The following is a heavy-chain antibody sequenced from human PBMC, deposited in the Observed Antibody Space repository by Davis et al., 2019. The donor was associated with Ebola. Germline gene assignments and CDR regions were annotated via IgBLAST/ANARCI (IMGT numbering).Heavy chain of an antibody. D-gene: IGHD2-2*01. CDR2: IYYSGST. Sequence: MPSETLSLTCTVSGGSISSGGYYWNWIRQHPGTGLAWIAYIYYSGSTYYNPSLKSRVTISVDTSKNQFSLKLSSVTAADTAVYYCARGRFVVVPAATGYFYYYMDVWGKGTTVTVSS. J-gene: IGHJ6*03. V-gene: IGHV4-31*03. CDR1: GGSISSGGYY. CDR3: ARGRFVVVPAATGYFYYYMDV.